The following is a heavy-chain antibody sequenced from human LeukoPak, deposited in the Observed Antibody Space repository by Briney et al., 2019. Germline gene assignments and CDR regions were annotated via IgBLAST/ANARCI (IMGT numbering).Heavy chain of an antibody. CDR2: IYPGDSDT. CDR3: ARHPRHYYDSSGYALYFFDL. D-gene: IGHD3-22*01. CDR1: GYSFTSYW. J-gene: IGHJ2*01. V-gene: IGHV5-51*01. Sequence: GESLKISCKGSGYSFTSYWIGWVRQMPGKGLEWMGIIYPGDSDTRYSPSFQGQVTISADKSISTAYLQWSSLKASDTAMYYCARHPRHYYDSSGYALYFFDLWGRGTLVTVSS.